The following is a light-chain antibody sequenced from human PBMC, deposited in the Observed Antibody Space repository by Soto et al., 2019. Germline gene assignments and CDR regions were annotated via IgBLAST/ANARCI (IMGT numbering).Light chain of an antibody. CDR1: QSVSSY. Sequence: EIVLTQSPATLSLSPGERATLSCRASQSVSSYLAWYQQKPGQAPRLLIYDASNRATGIPARFSGSGSGTDFTLTISRLEPEDFAVYYCQQRSHWPFLTFGGGTKVEIK. V-gene: IGKV3-11*01. CDR3: QQRSHWPFLT. J-gene: IGKJ4*01. CDR2: DAS.